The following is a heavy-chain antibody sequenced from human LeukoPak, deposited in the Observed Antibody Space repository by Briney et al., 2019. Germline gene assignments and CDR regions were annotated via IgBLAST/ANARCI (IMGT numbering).Heavy chain of an antibody. CDR3: ARRGPGGRAFDI. Sequence: SETLSLTFTVSGGSITTYYWSWVRQPPGKGLEWIGYSSNNGSTKYNPSLKSRVTISVDTSMNQFSLRLKSMTAADTAVYYCARRGPGGRAFDIWGQGTMVPVSS. CDR1: GGSITTYY. V-gene: IGHV4-59*08. CDR2: SSNNGST. D-gene: IGHD3-10*01. J-gene: IGHJ3*02.